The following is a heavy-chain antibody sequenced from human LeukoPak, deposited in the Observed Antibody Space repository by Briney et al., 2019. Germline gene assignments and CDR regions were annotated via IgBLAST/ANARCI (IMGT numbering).Heavy chain of an antibody. J-gene: IGHJ4*02. D-gene: IGHD6-6*01. V-gene: IGHV3-43*02. Sequence: PGGSLRLSCAASGFTFSNYAMSWVRQAPGKGLEWVSAISGDGGSTYYADSVKGRFTISRDNSKNPLYLQMNSLRTEDTALYYCAKGSGQLGYWGQGTLVTVSS. CDR2: ISGDGGST. CDR3: AKGSGQLGY. CDR1: GFTFSNYA.